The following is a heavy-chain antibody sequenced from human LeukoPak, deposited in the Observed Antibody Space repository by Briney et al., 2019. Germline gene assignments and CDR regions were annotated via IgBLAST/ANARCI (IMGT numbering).Heavy chain of an antibody. CDR1: GGSFSGYY. J-gene: IGHJ5*02. V-gene: IGHV4-34*01. D-gene: IGHD2-15*01. Sequence: ASETLSLTCAVYGGSFSGYYWSWIRQPPGKGLEWIGEINHSGSTNYNPSLKSRVTISVDTSKNQFSLKLSSVTAADTAVYYCARSGIVVVVGSTNWFDPWGQGTLVTVSS. CDR3: ARSGIVVVVGSTNWFDP. CDR2: INHSGST.